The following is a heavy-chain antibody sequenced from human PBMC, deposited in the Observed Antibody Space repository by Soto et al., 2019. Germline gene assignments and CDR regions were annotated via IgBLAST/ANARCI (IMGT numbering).Heavy chain of an antibody. CDR3: ARDRAFWSGTPDAFDV. CDR2: ISYDGSNK. Sequence: GGSLRLSCAASEFTFSRYGMHWVRQAPGKGLEWVSVISYDGSNKYYTDSVKGRFTISRDNSKNTLYLEMNSLRGEDTAVYYCARDRAFWSGTPDAFDVWGQGTMVTVSS. J-gene: IGHJ3*01. V-gene: IGHV3-30*03. D-gene: IGHD3-3*01. CDR1: EFTFSRYG.